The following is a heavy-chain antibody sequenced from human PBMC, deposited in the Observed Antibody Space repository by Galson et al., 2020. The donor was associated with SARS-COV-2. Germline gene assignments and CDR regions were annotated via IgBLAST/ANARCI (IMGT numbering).Heavy chain of an antibody. V-gene: IGHV3-30-3*01. CDR1: RFTFRDYA. Sequence: GGSLRLSCVASRFTFRDYAMHWVRQTPGKGLEWVAVISYDGNNKFYADSVKGRFTISRDNSKDTLFLQMTSLRPDDTAIYYCARDWGRDTFNFWTGYYFPYWGQGVRVTVSS. CDR2: ISYDGNNK. J-gene: IGHJ4*02. D-gene: IGHD3-3*01. CDR3: ARDWGRDTFNFWTGYYFPY.